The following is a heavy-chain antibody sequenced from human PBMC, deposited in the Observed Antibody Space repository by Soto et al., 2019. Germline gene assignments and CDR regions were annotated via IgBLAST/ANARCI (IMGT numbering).Heavy chain of an antibody. CDR2: ISYDGSNK. J-gene: IGHJ4*02. CDR1: GFTFSSYG. D-gene: IGHD1-26*01. CDR3: AKVDYSGNYFDY. Sequence: QVQLVESGGGVVQPGRSLRLSCAASGFTFSSYGMHWVRQAPGKGLERVAVISYDGSNKYYADSVKGRFTISRDNSKNTLYLQMNSLRAEDTAVYYCAKVDYSGNYFDYCGQGTLVTVSS. V-gene: IGHV3-30*18.